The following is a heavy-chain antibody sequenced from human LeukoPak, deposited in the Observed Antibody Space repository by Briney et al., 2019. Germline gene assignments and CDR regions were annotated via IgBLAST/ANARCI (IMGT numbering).Heavy chain of an antibody. Sequence: GGSLRLSCAASGFTFSSYGMHWVGQAPGKGLEWVSVISYDGSNKYYADSVKGRFTISRDNSKNTLYLQMNSLRAEDTAVYYCAKDRGACDILTGYSDYWGQGTLVTVSS. D-gene: IGHD3-9*01. CDR1: GFTFSSYG. V-gene: IGHV3-30*18. CDR3: AKDRGACDILTGYSDY. CDR2: ISYDGSNK. J-gene: IGHJ4*02.